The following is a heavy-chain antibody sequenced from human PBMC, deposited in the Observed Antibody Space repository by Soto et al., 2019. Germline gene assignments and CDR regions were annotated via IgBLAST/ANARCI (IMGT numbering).Heavy chain of an antibody. CDR2: IGGDGSTT. Sequence: GGSLRLSCAASGFTFSNFGMSWVRQPPGKGLEWVSAIGGDGSTTYYADSVKGRFTISRDNSKNTLYLQMDSLRDEDTAVYHCAKIENHRTDHWGLGTLVTVSS. CDR3: AKIENHRTDH. D-gene: IGHD2-21*01. V-gene: IGHV3-23*01. CDR1: GFTFSNFG. J-gene: IGHJ4*02.